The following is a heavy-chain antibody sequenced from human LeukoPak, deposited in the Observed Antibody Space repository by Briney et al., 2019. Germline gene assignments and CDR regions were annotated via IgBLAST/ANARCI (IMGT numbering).Heavy chain of an antibody. CDR2: IDANSGGT. J-gene: IGHJ6*02. CDR3: ARGSDSSGYFSVDYYGMDV. D-gene: IGHD3-22*01. CDR1: GYTFTGYY. Sequence: ASVKVSCKASGYTFTGYYMHWVRQAPAQGLEWMGWIDANSGGTNYAQKFQGRVTMTRDTSISTAYMELSRLRSDDTAVYYCARGSDSSGYFSVDYYGMDVWGQGTTVTVSS. V-gene: IGHV1-2*02.